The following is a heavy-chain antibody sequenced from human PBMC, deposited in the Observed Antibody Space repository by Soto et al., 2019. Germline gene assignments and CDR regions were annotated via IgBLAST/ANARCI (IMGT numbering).Heavy chain of an antibody. J-gene: IGHJ4*02. V-gene: IGHV3-30-3*01. CDR3: AKRLDSSGWYSSFDY. Sequence: GGSLRLSCAASGFTFSSYAMHWVRQAPGKGLEWVAVISYDGSNKYYADSVKGRFTISRDNSKNTLYLQMNSLRAEDTAVYYCAKRLDSSGWYSSFDYWGRGTLVTVSS. CDR1: GFTFSSYA. D-gene: IGHD6-13*01. CDR2: ISYDGSNK.